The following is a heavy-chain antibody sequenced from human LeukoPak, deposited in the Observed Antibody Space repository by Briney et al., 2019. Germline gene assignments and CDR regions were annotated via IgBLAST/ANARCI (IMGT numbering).Heavy chain of an antibody. CDR3: ARDRCGSTSCYNDHLSRFDD. CDR2: ISSSGGTI. Sequence: GGPLRLSCAASGFTFSDYYMTWIRQAPGKGLEWLSYISSSGGTISYADSVKGRFTISRDNAKNSLFLQMNSLRAGDTAMYYCARDRCGSTSCYNDHLSRFDDWGQGTLATVFS. D-gene: IGHD2-2*02. V-gene: IGHV3-11*04. J-gene: IGHJ4*02. CDR1: GFTFSDYY.